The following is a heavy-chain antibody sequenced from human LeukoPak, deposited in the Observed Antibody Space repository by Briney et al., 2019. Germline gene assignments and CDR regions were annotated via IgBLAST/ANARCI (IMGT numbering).Heavy chain of an antibody. CDR2: ISDSGDST. CDR1: EFTFNTYA. V-gene: IGHV3-23*01. J-gene: IGHJ4*02. Sequence: PGGSLRLSCAASEFTFNTYAMNWVRQAPGKGLEWVSTISDSGDSTYYADSVKGRFTISRDNSKNTLYLQMNSLRAEDTAVYYCAKGNYYDSSGYHYWGQGTLVTVSS. CDR3: AKGNYYDSSGYHY. D-gene: IGHD3-22*01.